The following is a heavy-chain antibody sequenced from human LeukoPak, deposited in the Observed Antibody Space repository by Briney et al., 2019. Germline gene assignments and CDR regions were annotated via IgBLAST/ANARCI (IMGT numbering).Heavy chain of an antibody. V-gene: IGHV4-39*07. CDR1: GGSISSSSYY. D-gene: IGHD6-19*01. Sequence: SETLSLTCTVSGGSISSSSYYWGWIRQPPGKGLGWIGSIYYSGSTYYNPSLKSRVTISVDTSKNQFSLKLSSVTAADTAVYYCARAKGGWYSYWYFDLWGRGTLVTVSS. CDR2: IYYSGST. J-gene: IGHJ2*01. CDR3: ARAKGGWYSYWYFDL.